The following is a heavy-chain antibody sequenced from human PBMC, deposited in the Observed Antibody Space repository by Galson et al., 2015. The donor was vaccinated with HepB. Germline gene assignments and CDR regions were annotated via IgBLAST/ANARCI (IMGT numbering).Heavy chain of an antibody. D-gene: IGHD3-16*01. J-gene: IGHJ4*02. CDR2: INPSGGST. CDR1: GYTFTSYY. Sequence: SVKVSCKASGYTFTSYYMHWVRQAPGQGLEWMGIINPSGGSTGYAQKFQGRVTMTRDTSTSTVYMELSSLRSEDTAVYYCAGDGGVARPLDYWGQGTLVTVSS. V-gene: IGHV1-46*01. CDR3: AGDGGVARPLDY.